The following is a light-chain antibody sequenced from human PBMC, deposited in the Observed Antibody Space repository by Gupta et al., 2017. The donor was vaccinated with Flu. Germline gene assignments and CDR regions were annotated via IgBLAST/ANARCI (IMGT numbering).Light chain of an antibody. Sequence: DIVMTQSPLSLPVTPGEPASISCRSSQSLLHSNGYHYLDWYLQKPGQSPQLLIYWGSKRASGGPDRFSGSGSGTDFTLKSSRGEAEDVGVYYGRQDLHFFTFGHGTKVDIK. CDR1: QSLLHSNGYHY. J-gene: IGKJ3*01. CDR3: RQDLHFFT. CDR2: WGS. V-gene: IGKV2-28*01.